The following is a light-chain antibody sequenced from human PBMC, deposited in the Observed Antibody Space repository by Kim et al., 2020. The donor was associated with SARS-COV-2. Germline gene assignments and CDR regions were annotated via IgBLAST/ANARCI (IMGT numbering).Light chain of an antibody. Sequence: QSALTQPASVSGSPGQSITISCTGTSSDVGGYKYVSWYQQHPGKAPKLMIYEVSNRPSGVSNRFSGSKSGNTASLTISGLQAEDEADYYSSSYTFTSPVVFGGGTQLTVL. CDR2: EVS. CDR3: SSYTFTSPVV. CDR1: SSDVGGYKY. V-gene: IGLV2-14*01. J-gene: IGLJ2*01.